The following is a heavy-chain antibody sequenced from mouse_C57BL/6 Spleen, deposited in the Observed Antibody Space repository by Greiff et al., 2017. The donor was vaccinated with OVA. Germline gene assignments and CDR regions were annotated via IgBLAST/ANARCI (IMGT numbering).Heavy chain of an antibody. J-gene: IGHJ2*01. V-gene: IGHV1-50*01. CDR3: ARIYSWGDY. CDR1: GYTFTSYW. CDR2: IDPSDSYT. Sequence: QVQLQQPGAELVKPGASVKLSCKASGYTFTSYWMQWVKQRPGQGLEWIGEIDPSDSYTNYNQKFKGKATLTVDTSSSTAYMQLSGLTAEDSAVYYCARIYSWGDYWGQGTTLTVSS. D-gene: IGHD2-1*01.